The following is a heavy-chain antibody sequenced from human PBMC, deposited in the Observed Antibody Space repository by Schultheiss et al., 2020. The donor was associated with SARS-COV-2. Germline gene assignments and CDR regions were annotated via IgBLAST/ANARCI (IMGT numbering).Heavy chain of an antibody. V-gene: IGHV4-61*08. J-gene: IGHJ5*02. CDR2: IYYSGST. Sequence: SETLSLTCTVSGGSISSAGYYWSWIRQPPGKGLEWIGYIYYSGSTNYNPSLRSRVTMSIDTSKNQLSLHLSSVTAADTAVYYCARDLSGWYLWLDLWGQGTLVTVSS. CDR3: ARDLSGWYLWLDL. D-gene: IGHD6-19*01. CDR1: GGSISSAGYY.